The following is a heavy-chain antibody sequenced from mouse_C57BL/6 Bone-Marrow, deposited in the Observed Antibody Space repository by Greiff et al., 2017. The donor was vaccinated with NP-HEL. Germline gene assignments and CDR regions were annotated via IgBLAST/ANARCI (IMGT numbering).Heavy chain of an antibody. CDR2: IHPSASDT. J-gene: IGHJ2*01. CDR3: SIITTVVADFDY. V-gene: IGHV1-74*01. CDR1: GYTFTSYW. D-gene: IGHD1-1*01. Sequence: QVQLQQPGAELVKPGASVKVSCKASGYTFTSYWMHWVKQRPGQGLEWIGRIHPSASDTNYNQKFKGKATLTVDKSSSSAYMQLSSLTSEDSAVYYCSIITTVVADFDYWGQGTTLTVSS.